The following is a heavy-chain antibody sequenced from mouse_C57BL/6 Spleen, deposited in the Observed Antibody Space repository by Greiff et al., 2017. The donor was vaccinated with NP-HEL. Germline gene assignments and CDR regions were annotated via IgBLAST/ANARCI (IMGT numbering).Heavy chain of an antibody. V-gene: IGHV5-9-1*02. Sequence: EVMLVESGEGLVKPGGSLKLSCAASGFTFSSYAMSWVRQTPEKRLEWVAYISSGGDYIYYADTVKGRFTISRDNARNTLYLQMSSLKSEDTAMYYCTSAPPVVATGAMDYWGQGTSVTVSS. D-gene: IGHD1-1*01. J-gene: IGHJ4*01. CDR3: TSAPPVVATGAMDY. CDR2: ISSGGDYI. CDR1: GFTFSSYA.